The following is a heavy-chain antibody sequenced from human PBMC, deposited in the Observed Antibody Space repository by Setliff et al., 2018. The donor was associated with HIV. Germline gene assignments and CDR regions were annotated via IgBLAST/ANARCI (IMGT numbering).Heavy chain of an antibody. CDR1: GFTFSSYA. D-gene: IGHD3-10*01. J-gene: IGHJ5*02. Sequence: PGGSLRLSCAASGFTFSSYAMSWVRQAPGKGLEWVSAISGSGGRTFYADSVEGRFTISRDNSKNTLYLQMNSLRAEDTAVYYCARVGGSGSFQALNWFDPWGQGTLVTVSS. CDR3: ARVGGSGSFQALNWFDP. V-gene: IGHV3-23*01. CDR2: ISGSGGRT.